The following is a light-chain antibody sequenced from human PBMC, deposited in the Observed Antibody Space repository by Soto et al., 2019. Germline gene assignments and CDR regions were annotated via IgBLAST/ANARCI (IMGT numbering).Light chain of an antibody. CDR1: QSVSTY. J-gene: IGKJ4*01. V-gene: IGKV3-11*01. CDR2: DAS. CDR3: HQRPIWL. Sequence: EIVLTQSPATLSLSPGERATLSCRASQSVSTYLAWYQQKPGQAPRLLIYDASNRATGIPARFSGSGSGTDFTLTIISLEPEDFAVYYCHQRPIWLFGGVTKVE.